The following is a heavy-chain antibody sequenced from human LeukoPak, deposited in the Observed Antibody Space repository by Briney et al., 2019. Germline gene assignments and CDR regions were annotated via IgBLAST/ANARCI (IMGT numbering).Heavy chain of an antibody. CDR2: ISSSSSHI. J-gene: IGHJ4*02. CDR3: AREEYGDYGFDY. D-gene: IGHD4-17*01. CDR1: GFTFSSHS. V-gene: IGHV3-21*01. Sequence: PGGSLRLSCAASGFTFSSHSMNWVRQAPGRGLEWVSSISSSSSHIYYADSVKGRFTISRDNAKNSLFLQMNSLRAEDTAVYYCAREEYGDYGFDYWGQGTLVTVSS.